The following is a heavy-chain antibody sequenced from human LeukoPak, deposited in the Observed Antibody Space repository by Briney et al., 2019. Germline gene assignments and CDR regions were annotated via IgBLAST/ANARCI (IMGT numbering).Heavy chain of an antibody. D-gene: IGHD4-17*01. CDR2: ISSNGGYT. J-gene: IGHJ4*02. Sequence: GGSLRLSCAASGFTFSSSAMSWVRQAPGKGLEWVSAISSNGGYTYYADSVQGRFTISRDNSKSTLCLQMNSLRAEDTAVYYCAKDLDGDYYNYWGQGTLVTVSS. CDR1: GFTFSSSA. V-gene: IGHV3-23*01. CDR3: AKDLDGDYYNY.